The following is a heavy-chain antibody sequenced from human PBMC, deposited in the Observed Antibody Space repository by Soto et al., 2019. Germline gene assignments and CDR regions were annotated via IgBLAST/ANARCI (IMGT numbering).Heavy chain of an antibody. CDR2: IYYSGIT. CDR1: GGSISSYY. D-gene: IGHD3-10*01. CDR3: ARHNYGSGSTYFDY. J-gene: IGHJ4*02. V-gene: IGHV4-59*08. Sequence: LSLTCTVSGGSISSYYWSWIRQPPGKGLEWIGYIYYSGITNYNPSLKSRDTISVDTSKNQFSLKLKYMTAADTAVYYCARHNYGSGSTYFDYWGQGTLVTVSS.